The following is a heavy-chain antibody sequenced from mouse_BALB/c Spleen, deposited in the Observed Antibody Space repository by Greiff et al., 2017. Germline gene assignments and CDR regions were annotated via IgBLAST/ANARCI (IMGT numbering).Heavy chain of an antibody. J-gene: IGHJ2*01. CDR3: ARGLRFDY. CDR2: ISYSGST. V-gene: IGHV3-2*02. CDR1: GYSITSDYA. Sequence: EVQLQQSGPGLVKPSQSLSLTCTVTGYSITSDYAWNWIRQFPGNKLEWMGYISYSGSTSYNPSLKSRISITRDTSKNQFFLQLNSVTTEDTATYYCARGLRFDYWGQGTTLTVSS. D-gene: IGHD1-1*01.